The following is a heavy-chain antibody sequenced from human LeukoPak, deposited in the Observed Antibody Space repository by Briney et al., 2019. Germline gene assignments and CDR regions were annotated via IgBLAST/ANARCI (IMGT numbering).Heavy chain of an antibody. Sequence: GESLRISCKGSGYSFTSYWISWVRQMPGKGLERMGRIDPSDAYTNYSPSFQGHVTISADKSISTAYLQWSSLKASDTAMYYCARHPSIAARPGYWGQGTLVTVSS. CDR1: GYSFTSYW. J-gene: IGHJ4*02. D-gene: IGHD6-6*01. V-gene: IGHV5-10-1*01. CDR2: IDPSDAYT. CDR3: ARHPSIAARPGY.